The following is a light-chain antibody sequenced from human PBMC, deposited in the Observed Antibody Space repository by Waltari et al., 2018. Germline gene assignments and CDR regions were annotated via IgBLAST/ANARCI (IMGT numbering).Light chain of an antibody. V-gene: IGKV4-1*01. CDR3: QQYYRVPFT. CDR1: QSVINSADNKNK. CDR2: WAS. Sequence: DIVMTQSPDSLTVSLGERATINCKSSQSVINSADNKNKLAWYQQKAGQPPKLLIYWASTRESGVPDRFSGSGSGTDFTLTISSLQADDVAVYYCQQYYRVPFTFGPGTKVDIK. J-gene: IGKJ3*01.